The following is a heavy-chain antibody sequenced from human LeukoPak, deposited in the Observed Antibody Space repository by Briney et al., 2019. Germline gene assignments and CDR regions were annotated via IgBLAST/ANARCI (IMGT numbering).Heavy chain of an antibody. CDR1: GGSISSSSYY. J-gene: IGHJ4*02. V-gene: IGHV4-39*07. D-gene: IGHD5-24*01. Sequence: SETLSLTCTVSGGSISSSSYYWGWIRQPPGKGLEWIASIYYSGSTYYNPSLKSRVTISVATSMNQFSLKLSSVTAADTAVYYCARDGDGYNYVIDYWGQGTLVTVSS. CDR2: IYYSGST. CDR3: ARDGDGYNYVIDY.